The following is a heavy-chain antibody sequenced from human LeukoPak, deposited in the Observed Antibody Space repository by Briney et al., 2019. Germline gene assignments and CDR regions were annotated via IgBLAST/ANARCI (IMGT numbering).Heavy chain of an antibody. Sequence: GGSLRLSCAASGFTVSSNYMRWVRQAPGKGLEWVSVIYSGGTTYYADSLKSRFTISRDNSKNTLYLQMNSLRAEDTAVYYCAREYGDYVYYWGQGTLVTVSS. CDR3: AREYGDYVYY. D-gene: IGHD4-17*01. J-gene: IGHJ4*02. CDR1: GFTVSSNY. V-gene: IGHV3-66*01. CDR2: IYSGGTT.